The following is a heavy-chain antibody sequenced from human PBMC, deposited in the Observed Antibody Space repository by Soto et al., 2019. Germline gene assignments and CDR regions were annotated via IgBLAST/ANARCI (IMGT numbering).Heavy chain of an antibody. Sequence: SVKVSCKASGGTFSSYAISWVRQAPGQGLEWMGGIIPIFGTANYAQKFQGRVTITADESTSTAYMELSSLRSEDTAVYYCAREVHDSSGYYYVDYWGQGTLVTVSS. CDR2: IIPIFGTA. V-gene: IGHV1-69*13. D-gene: IGHD3-22*01. J-gene: IGHJ4*02. CDR1: GGTFSSYA. CDR3: AREVHDSSGYYYVDY.